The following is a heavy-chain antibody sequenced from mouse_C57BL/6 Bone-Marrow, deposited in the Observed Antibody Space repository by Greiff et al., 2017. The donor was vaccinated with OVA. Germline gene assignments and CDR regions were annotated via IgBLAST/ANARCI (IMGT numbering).Heavy chain of an antibody. J-gene: IGHJ2*01. Sequence: VQLQQPGAELVKPGASVKLSCKASGYTFTSYWMHWVKQRPGRGLEWIGRIDPNSGGTKYNEQFKSQATLTVDKPSSTAYMQRSSLTSDDSAVYYCAISRFDYWGQGTTLTVSS. CDR2: IDPNSGGT. V-gene: IGHV1-72*01. CDR3: AISRFDY. CDR1: GYTFTSYW.